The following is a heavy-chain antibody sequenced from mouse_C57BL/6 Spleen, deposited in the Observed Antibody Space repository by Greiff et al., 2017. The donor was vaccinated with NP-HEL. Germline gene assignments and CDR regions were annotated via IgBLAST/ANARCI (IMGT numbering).Heavy chain of an antibody. CDR3: ARGGLYGNYPYYFDY. V-gene: IGHV1-76*01. CDR2: IYPGSGNT. D-gene: IGHD2-1*01. Sequence: QVQLKESGAELVRPGASVKLSCKASGYTFTDYYINWVKQRPGQGLEWIARIYPGSGNTYYNEKFKGKATLTAEKSSSTAYMQLSSLTSEDSAVYFCARGGLYGNYPYYFDYWGQGTTLTVSS. J-gene: IGHJ2*01. CDR1: GYTFTDYY.